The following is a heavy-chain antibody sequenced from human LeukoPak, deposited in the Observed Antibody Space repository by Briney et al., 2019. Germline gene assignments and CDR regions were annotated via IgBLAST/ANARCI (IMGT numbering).Heavy chain of an antibody. D-gene: IGHD6-19*01. CDR1: GYSISSGYY. Sequence: SETLSLTCTVSGYSISSGYYWGWIRQPPGKGLEWIGSIYHSGSTYYNPSLKRRVTISVDTSKNQFSLKLSSVTAADTAVYYCAREGGSGGAFDIWGQGTMVTVSS. CDR2: IYHSGST. CDR3: AREGGSGGAFDI. V-gene: IGHV4-38-2*02. J-gene: IGHJ3*02.